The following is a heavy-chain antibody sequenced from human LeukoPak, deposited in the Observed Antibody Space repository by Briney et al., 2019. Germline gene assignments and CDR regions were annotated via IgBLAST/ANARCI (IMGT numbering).Heavy chain of an antibody. V-gene: IGHV3-21*01. D-gene: IGHD3-22*01. CDR3: AKIFYMIVVEGAFDI. J-gene: IGHJ3*02. CDR2: ISSSSSYI. CDR1: GFTFSSYS. Sequence: PGGSLRLSCAASGFTFSSYSMNWVRQAPGKGLEWVSSISSSSSYIYYADSVKGRFTISRDNAKNSLYLQMNSLRAEDTAVYYCAKIFYMIVVEGAFDIWGQGTMVTVSS.